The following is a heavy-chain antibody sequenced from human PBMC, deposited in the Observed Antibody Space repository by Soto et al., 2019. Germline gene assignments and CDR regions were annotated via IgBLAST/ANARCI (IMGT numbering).Heavy chain of an antibody. CDR1: GFTFSSYA. Sequence: EVQLLESGGGLVEPGGSLRLSGAASGFTFSSYAMSWVREAPGKGLEWVSAVSGSGGSTYYADSVKGRFTISRDNSKNTLYLQMNSLRAEDTAVYYCAYSSIPFDYWGQGTLVTVSS. V-gene: IGHV3-23*01. CDR3: AYSSIPFDY. CDR2: VSGSGGST. D-gene: IGHD6-13*01. J-gene: IGHJ4*02.